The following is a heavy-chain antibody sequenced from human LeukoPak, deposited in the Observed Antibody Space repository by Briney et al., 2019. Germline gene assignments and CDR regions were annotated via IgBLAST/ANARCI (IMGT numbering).Heavy chain of an antibody. CDR3: ARGPYGDYNYYYHGMDV. J-gene: IGHJ6*02. CDR1: GFTFSSYS. Sequence: GGSLRLSCAASGFTFSSYSMNWVRQAPGKGLEWVSSISSSSSYIYYADSVKGRFTISRDNSKNTLYLQMGSLRAEDMAVYYCARGPYGDYNYYYHGMDVWGQGTTVTVSS. V-gene: IGHV3-21*01. D-gene: IGHD4-17*01. CDR2: ISSSSSYI.